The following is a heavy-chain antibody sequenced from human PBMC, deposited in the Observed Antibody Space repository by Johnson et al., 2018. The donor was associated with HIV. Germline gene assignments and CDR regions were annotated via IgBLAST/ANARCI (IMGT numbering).Heavy chain of an antibody. CDR1: GLIFSRSW. V-gene: IGHV3-74*01. CDR3: ARGADPGIAAALV. D-gene: IGHD6-13*01. CDR2: TNSDGTTT. J-gene: IGHJ3*01. Sequence: VQLVESGGGLVQPGGSLRLSCAASGLIFSRSWMHWVRQAPGKGLVWVSRTNSDGTTTNYADSVKGRFTISRDNAKNSLYLQMNSLRAEDTALYYCARGADPGIAAALVGGQGTMVTVSS.